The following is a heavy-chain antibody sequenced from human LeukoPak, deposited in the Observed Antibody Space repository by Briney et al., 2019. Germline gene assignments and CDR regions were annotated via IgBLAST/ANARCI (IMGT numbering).Heavy chain of an antibody. J-gene: IGHJ6*02. V-gene: IGHV4-34*01. Sequence: PSETLSLTCAVYGGSFSGYYWSWIRQPPGEGLEWIGEINHSGSTNYNPSLKSRVTISVDTSKNQFSLKLSSVTAADTAVYYCARGVLIVGATWGYGMDVWGQGTTVTVSS. CDR3: ARGVLIVGATWGYGMDV. D-gene: IGHD1-26*01. CDR2: INHSGST. CDR1: GGSFSGYY.